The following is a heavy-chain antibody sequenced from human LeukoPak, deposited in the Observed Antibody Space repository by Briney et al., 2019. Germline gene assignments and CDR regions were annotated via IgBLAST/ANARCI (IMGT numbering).Heavy chain of an antibody. Sequence: GGSLRLSCAASGFTFSSYEMNWVRQASGEGLEWVSYISSSGSTIYYADSVKGRFTISRDNAKNSLYLQMNSLRAEDTAVYYCARGSGYSGYDNDYWGQGTLVTVSS. CDR3: ARGSGYSGYDNDY. D-gene: IGHD5-12*01. V-gene: IGHV3-48*03. CDR1: GFTFSSYE. J-gene: IGHJ4*02. CDR2: ISSSGSTI.